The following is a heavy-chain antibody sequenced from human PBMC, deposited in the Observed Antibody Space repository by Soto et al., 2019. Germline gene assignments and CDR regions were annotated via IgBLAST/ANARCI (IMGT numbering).Heavy chain of an antibody. CDR1: GFTFSSYA. Sequence: GGSLTLSCAASGFTFSSYAMHWVRQAPGKGLEWVAVIWYDGSNKYYADSVQGRFTISRDNSKNTVYLQMNSLRGEDTSVYHCARCHCSGLARTYGMDVWGQGTTVTVSS. V-gene: IGHV3-33*01. J-gene: IGHJ6*02. CDR2: IWYDGSNK. CDR3: ARCHCSGLARTYGMDV. D-gene: IGHD3-10*01.